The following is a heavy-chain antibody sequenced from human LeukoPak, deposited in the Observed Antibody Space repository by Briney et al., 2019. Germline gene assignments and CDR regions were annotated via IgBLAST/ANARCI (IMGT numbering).Heavy chain of an antibody. CDR3: ARDLGDDSDYYYYGMDV. D-gene: IGHD3-10*01. CDR2: IYTSGST. CDR1: GFSISSGSYY. Sequence: PSETLSLTCTASGFSISSGSYYWGWLRQPAGKGLEGIGRIYTSGSTNYNPSLKSRVTISVDTSKNQFSLKLSSVTAADTAVYYCARDLGDDSDYYYYGMDVWGQGTTVTVSS. J-gene: IGHJ6*02. V-gene: IGHV4-61*02.